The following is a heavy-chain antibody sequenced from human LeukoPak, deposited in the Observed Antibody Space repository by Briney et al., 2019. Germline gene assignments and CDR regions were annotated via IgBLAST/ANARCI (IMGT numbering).Heavy chain of an antibody. V-gene: IGHV3-21*01. CDR3: ARATDYFDY. CDR2: ISTSSTYI. J-gene: IGHJ4*02. Sequence: GGSLRLSCAASGFTFSGYSGYTMNWVRQAPGKGLEWVSSISTSSTYIYYADSVKGRFTISRDNAKTSLYLQMNSLRAEDTAVYYCARATDYFDYWAREPWSPSPQ. CDR1: GFTFSGYSGYT.